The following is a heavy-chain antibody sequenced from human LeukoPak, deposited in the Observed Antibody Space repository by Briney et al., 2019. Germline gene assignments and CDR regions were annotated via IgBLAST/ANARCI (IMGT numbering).Heavy chain of an antibody. CDR1: GFTVSNSY. V-gene: IGHV3-30*03. Sequence: PGGSLRLSCAASGFTVSNSYMSWVRQAPDKGLEWVAIISYDESHKYYGDSVRGRLTISRDNSKNTLYLQMDSLRVEDTAVYYCARVRQQWLVRGDFDLWGQGTLVTVSS. CDR3: ARVRQQWLVRGDFDL. CDR2: ISYDESHK. J-gene: IGHJ4*02. D-gene: IGHD6-19*01.